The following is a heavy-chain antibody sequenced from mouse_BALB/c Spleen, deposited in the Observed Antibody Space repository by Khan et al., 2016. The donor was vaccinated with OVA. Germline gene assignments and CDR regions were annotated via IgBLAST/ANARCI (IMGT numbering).Heavy chain of an antibody. CDR1: GFSLTSYG. CDR3: AKWGDVYAVDY. D-gene: IGHD2-13*01. J-gene: IGHJ4*01. Sequence: QVQLKQSGPGLVAPSQSLSITCTVSGFSLTSYGVNWVRQPPGKGLEWLGVIWGDGSTNYHSALISRLSIRKDNSKSQLFLKLNILHTDDTATYYCAKWGDVYAVDYWGQGTSVTVSS. CDR2: IWGDGST. V-gene: IGHV2-3*01.